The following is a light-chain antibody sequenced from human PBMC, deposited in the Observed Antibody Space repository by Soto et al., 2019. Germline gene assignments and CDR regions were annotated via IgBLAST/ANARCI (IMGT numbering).Light chain of an antibody. V-gene: IGLV2-11*01. CDR1: SSDVGGYNY. Sequence: QSALTQPRSVSGSPGQSVTISCTETSSDVGGYNYVSWYQQHPGKAPKLMIYDVSKRPSGVPDRFSGSKSGNTASLTISGLQAEDEADYYCCSYAGSYTLYVFGNGTKVTVL. CDR3: CSYAGSYTLYV. J-gene: IGLJ1*01. CDR2: DVS.